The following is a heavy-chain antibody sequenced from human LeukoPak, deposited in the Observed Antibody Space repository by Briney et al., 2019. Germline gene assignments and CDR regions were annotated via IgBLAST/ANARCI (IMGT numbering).Heavy chain of an antibody. D-gene: IGHD1-26*01. J-gene: IGHJ6*03. V-gene: IGHV3-48*03. Sequence: GGSLRLSCAASGFTFSSYEMNWVRQAPGKGLERVSYISSSGNTIYYADSVKGRVTISRDNARNSLYLQMNSLTAEDTAVYYCARDPYSGAYGNTYYYYMDVWGKGTTVTIPS. CDR3: ARDPYSGAYGNTYYYYMDV. CDR2: ISSSGNTI. CDR1: GFTFSSYE.